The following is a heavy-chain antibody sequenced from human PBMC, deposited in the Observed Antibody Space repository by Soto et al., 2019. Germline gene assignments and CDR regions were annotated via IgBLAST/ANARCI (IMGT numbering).Heavy chain of an antibody. CDR2: ISGSGGST. CDR1: GFTFSSYA. V-gene: IGHV3-23*01. Sequence: GGSLRLSCAGSGFTFSSYAMSWVRQAPGKGLEWVSTISGSGGSTYYADSVKGRFTISRDNSKNTLYLQMNSLRAEDTAIYYCAKSTTGYGSGWAVRVQGTQVTVSS. D-gene: IGHD6-19*01. CDR3: AKSTTGYGSGWAV. J-gene: IGHJ4*02.